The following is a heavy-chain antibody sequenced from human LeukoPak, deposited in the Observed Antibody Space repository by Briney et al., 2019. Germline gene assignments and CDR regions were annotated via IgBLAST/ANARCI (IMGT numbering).Heavy chain of an antibody. V-gene: IGHV1-24*01. Sequence: ASVKVSCKVSGYTLTELSMHWVRQAPGKGLEWMGGFDPEDGETIYAQKFQGRVTITEDTSTDTAYMELSSLRSEDTAVYYCATGRQQWLVREYYFDYWGQGTLVTVSS. CDR1: GYTLTELS. CDR2: FDPEDGET. CDR3: ATGRQQWLVREYYFDY. J-gene: IGHJ4*02. D-gene: IGHD6-19*01.